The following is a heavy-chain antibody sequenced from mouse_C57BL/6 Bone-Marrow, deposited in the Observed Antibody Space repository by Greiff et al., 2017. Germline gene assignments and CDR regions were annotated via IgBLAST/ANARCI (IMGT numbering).Heavy chain of an antibody. CDR1: GFTFSSYG. Sequence: EVKVVESGGDLVKPGGSLKLSCAASGFTFSSYGMSWVRQTPDKRLEWVATISSGGSYTYYPDSVKGRFTISRDNAKNTLYLQMSSLKSEDTAMYYCARQPLKDAMDYWGQGTSVTVSS. CDR3: ARQPLKDAMDY. D-gene: IGHD1-3*01. V-gene: IGHV5-6*01. CDR2: ISSGGSYT. J-gene: IGHJ4*01.